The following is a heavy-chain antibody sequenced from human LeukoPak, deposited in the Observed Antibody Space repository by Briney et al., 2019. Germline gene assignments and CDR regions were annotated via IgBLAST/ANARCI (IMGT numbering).Heavy chain of an antibody. D-gene: IGHD3-10*01. CDR3: ARDRGRSEWFGPEGWFDP. V-gene: IGHV3-53*01. Sequence: GGSLRLSCAASGFTVSSNYMSWVRQAPGKGLEWVSVIYSGGSTYYADSVKGRFTISRDNSKNTLYLQMNSLRAEDTAVYYCARDRGRSEWFGPEGWFDPWGQGTLVTVSS. CDR2: IYSGGST. J-gene: IGHJ5*02. CDR1: GFTVSSNY.